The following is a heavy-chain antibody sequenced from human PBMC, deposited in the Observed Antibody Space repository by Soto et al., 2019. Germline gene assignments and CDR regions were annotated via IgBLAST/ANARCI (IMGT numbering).Heavy chain of an antibody. CDR3: AMDRQYYHFWICNQNKGPDGMEG. D-gene: IGHD3-3*02. Sequence: QVQLQQWGAGLLKPSETLSLTCAVYGWSFSGYFWTWIRQAPGKGLEWIGESNHSGNTNYNSSLKSRVTISLDTSKNQFSLILSSVTAADTVVYYCAMDRQYYHFWICNQNKGPDGMEGWGQGPTVTVSS. CDR1: GWSFSGYF. CDR2: SNHSGNT. J-gene: IGHJ6*02. V-gene: IGHV4-34*02.